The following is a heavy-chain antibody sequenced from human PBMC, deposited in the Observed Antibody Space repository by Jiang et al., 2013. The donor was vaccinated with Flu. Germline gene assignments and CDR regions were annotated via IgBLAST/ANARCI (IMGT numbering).Heavy chain of an antibody. CDR2: TYYRSKWYN. CDR3: ARAYCSSTSCYTEFDY. Sequence: SQTLSLTCAISGDSVSSNSAAWNWIRQSPSRGLEWLGRTYYRSKWYNDYAVSVKSRITINPDTSKNQFSLQLNSVTPEDTAVYYCARAYCSSTSCYTEFDYWGQGTLVTVSS. CDR1: GDSVSSNSAA. D-gene: IGHD2-2*02. V-gene: IGHV6-1*01. J-gene: IGHJ4*02.